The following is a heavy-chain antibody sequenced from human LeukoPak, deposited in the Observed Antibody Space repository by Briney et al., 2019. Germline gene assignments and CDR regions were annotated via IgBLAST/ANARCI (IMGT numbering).Heavy chain of an antibody. J-gene: IGHJ4*02. Sequence: PSETLSLTCAVSGGSFSANYWSWIRQPPGEGPEWIGESNHTGRTNYNPSLKSRVTISVDMSKNQFSLKLISVTAADTAVYYCARGTLYSGWSYYLDYWGQGTLVTVSS. V-gene: IGHV4-34*01. D-gene: IGHD6-19*01. CDR2: SNHTGRT. CDR1: GGSFSANY. CDR3: ARGTLYSGWSYYLDY.